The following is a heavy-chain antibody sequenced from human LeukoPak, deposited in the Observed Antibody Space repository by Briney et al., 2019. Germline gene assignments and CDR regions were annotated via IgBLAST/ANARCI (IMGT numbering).Heavy chain of an antibody. D-gene: IGHD3-22*01. Sequence: PSETLSLTRTVSGGSISSYYWSWIRQPPGKGLEWIGYIYYSGSTNYNPSLKSRVTISVDTSKNQFSLKLSSVTAADTAVYYCARSLYYDSSGPYGMDVWGQGTTVTVSS. CDR1: GGSISSYY. CDR3: ARSLYYDSSGPYGMDV. J-gene: IGHJ6*02. CDR2: IYYSGST. V-gene: IGHV4-59*08.